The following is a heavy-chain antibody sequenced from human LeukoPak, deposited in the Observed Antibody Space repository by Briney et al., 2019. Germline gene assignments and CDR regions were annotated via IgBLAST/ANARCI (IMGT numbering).Heavy chain of an antibody. V-gene: IGHV1-2*02. Sequence: ASVKVSCKASGYTSTGYYMHWVRQAPGQGLEWMGWINPNSGGTNYAQKFQGRVTMTRDMSTSTVYMELSSLRSEDTAVYYCARGDKYYYDSSGYNWFDPWGQGTLVTVSS. CDR2: INPNSGGT. CDR3: ARGDKYYYDSSGYNWFDP. CDR1: GYTSTGYY. J-gene: IGHJ5*02. D-gene: IGHD3-22*01.